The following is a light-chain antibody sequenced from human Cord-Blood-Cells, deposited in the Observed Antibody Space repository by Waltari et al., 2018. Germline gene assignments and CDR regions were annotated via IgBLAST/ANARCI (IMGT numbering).Light chain of an antibody. Sequence: QSALTQPPSASGSPGQSVTISCTGTSSDVGGYNYVSWYQHHPGKAPKLMIYEVSKLPSGVPDLFSGSKSGNTASLTVSGLQAEDEADYYCSSYAGSNNLVFGGGTKLTVL. J-gene: IGLJ2*01. CDR3: SSYAGSNNLV. V-gene: IGLV2-8*01. CDR1: SSDVGGYNY. CDR2: EVS.